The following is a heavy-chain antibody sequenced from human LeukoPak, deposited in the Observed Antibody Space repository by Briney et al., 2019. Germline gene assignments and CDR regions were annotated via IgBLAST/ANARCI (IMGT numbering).Heavy chain of an antibody. CDR2: ISGSGGST. CDR1: GFTFTNYA. Sequence: HPGGSLRLSCAASGFTFTNYAMTWVRQAPGKGLEWVSVISGSGGSTKYADSVKSRFTISRDNSKNALYSQMKSLRAEDTAVYYCAKEGVRWVGSPPPHFDYWRQGSLVTVSS. J-gene: IGHJ4*02. D-gene: IGHD1-26*01. CDR3: AKEGVRWVGSPPPHFDY. V-gene: IGHV3-23*01.